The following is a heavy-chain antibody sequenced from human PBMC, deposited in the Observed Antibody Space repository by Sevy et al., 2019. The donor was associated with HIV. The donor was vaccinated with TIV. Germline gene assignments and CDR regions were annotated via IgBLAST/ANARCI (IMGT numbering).Heavy chain of an antibody. V-gene: IGHV4-61*01. Sequence: SETLSLTCTVSGGSVSSGSYYWSWIRQPPGKGLEWIGYIYYSGSTNYNPSLKSRVTISVDTSKNQFSLKLSPVTAADTAVYYCARDHTGGGDWISYFDYWGQGTLVTVSS. D-gene: IGHD2-21*02. CDR3: ARDHTGGGDWISYFDY. CDR2: IYYSGST. J-gene: IGHJ4*02. CDR1: GGSVSSGSYY.